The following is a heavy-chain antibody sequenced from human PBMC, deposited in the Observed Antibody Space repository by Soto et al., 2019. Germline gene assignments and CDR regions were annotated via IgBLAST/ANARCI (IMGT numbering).Heavy chain of an antibody. CDR2: IYYSGST. CDR3: ARSLRRAWFDP. J-gene: IGHJ5*02. CDR1: GGSVSSGSYY. D-gene: IGHD3-10*01. Sequence: QVQLQESGPGLVKPSETLSLTCTVSGGSVSSGSYYWSWIRQPPGKGLEWIGYIYYSGSTNYNPSLKSRVTTSVDTSKNPFSLKLSSVAAADTAVYYCARSLRRAWFDPWGQGTLVTVSS. V-gene: IGHV4-61*01.